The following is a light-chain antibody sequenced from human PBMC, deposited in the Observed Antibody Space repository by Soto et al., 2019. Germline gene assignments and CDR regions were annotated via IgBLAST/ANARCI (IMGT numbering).Light chain of an antibody. CDR2: AAS. J-gene: IGKJ1*01. V-gene: IGKV1-12*01. CDR3: QQLSSYPVT. CDR1: QGIATW. Sequence: DIRMTQSPSSVSASVGDRLSITCRASQGIATWLAWYQQKPGKAPNLLIYAASSLQRGVPSRFSGSGSGTDFTLTIRSLQPEDFATYHCQQLSSYPVTFGQGTKGDIK.